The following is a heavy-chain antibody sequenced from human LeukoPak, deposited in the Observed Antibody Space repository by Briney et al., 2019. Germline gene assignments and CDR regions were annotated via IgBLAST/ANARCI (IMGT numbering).Heavy chain of an antibody. CDR3: ASPNPRIAARPYYYYYMDV. D-gene: IGHD6-6*01. V-gene: IGHV3-21*01. CDR2: ISSSSSYI. CDR1: GFTFSIYS. J-gene: IGHJ6*03. Sequence: GGSLRLSCAASGFTFSIYSMNWVRQAPGKGLEWVSSISSSSSYIYYADSVKGRFTISRDNAKNSLYLQMNSLRAEDTAVYYCASPNPRIAARPYYYYYMDVWGKGTTVTISS.